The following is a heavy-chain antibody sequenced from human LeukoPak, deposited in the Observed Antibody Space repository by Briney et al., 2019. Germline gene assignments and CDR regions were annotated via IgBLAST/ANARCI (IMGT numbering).Heavy chain of an antibody. CDR1: GGSISSYY. CDR2: THTSGST. Sequence: SETLSLTCTVSGGSISSYYWTWIRQPAGKGLEWIGRTHTSGSTNYNPSLKSRVTMSVDTSKNQFSLKVTSVTAADTAVYYCARGGPPLLRNFDRVGGTGGFDIWGQGTLVTVSS. J-gene: IGHJ3*02. D-gene: IGHD3-9*01. CDR3: ARGGPPLLRNFDRVGGTGGFDI. V-gene: IGHV4-4*07.